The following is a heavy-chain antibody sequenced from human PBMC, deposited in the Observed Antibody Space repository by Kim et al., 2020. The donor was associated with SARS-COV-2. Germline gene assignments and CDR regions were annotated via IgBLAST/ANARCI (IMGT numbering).Heavy chain of an antibody. Sequence: GGSLRLSCAASGFTFSSHDMHWVRQATGKGLEWVSGIGADGDTYYLGSVRGRFTISRENAKNSLYLQMNSLTVGDTAVYYCVRVLSGSNYSYGMDVWGQGTTVTVSS. CDR2: IGADGDT. J-gene: IGHJ6*02. CDR1: GFTFSSHD. D-gene: IGHD2-15*01. V-gene: IGHV3-13*01. CDR3: VRVLSGSNYSYGMDV.